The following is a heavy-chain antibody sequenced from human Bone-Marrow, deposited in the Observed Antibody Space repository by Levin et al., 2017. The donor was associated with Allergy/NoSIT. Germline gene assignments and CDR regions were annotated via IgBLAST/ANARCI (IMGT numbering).Heavy chain of an antibody. Sequence: ASVKVSCKASGGTFSSHGIAWVRQAPGQGLEWMGGIIPIFGPPNYAQKFQGRVTISADESTNTAYMELSSLRSDDTAVFYCARLTGDCSGGACLSRYFYYYTDVWGKGTTVTVSS. D-gene: IGHD2-15*01. CDR3: ARLTGDCSGGACLSRYFYYYTDV. V-gene: IGHV1-69*13. CDR2: IIPIFGPP. CDR1: GGTFSSHG. J-gene: IGHJ6*03.